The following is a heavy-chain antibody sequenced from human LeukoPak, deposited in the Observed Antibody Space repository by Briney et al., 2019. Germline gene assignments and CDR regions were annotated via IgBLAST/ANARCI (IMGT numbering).Heavy chain of an antibody. Sequence: PGGSLRLACGASGFTFTSNYMKWARQAPGKGLEWVSVIYSGGSTFYADSVKGRFTISRDNSKNTLYLQMNSLRAEDTAVYYCARWIVEGSFDYWGQGTLVTVSS. D-gene: IGHD2-2*03. J-gene: IGHJ4*02. CDR2: IYSGGST. V-gene: IGHV3-53*01. CDR3: ARWIVEGSFDY. CDR1: GFTFTSNY.